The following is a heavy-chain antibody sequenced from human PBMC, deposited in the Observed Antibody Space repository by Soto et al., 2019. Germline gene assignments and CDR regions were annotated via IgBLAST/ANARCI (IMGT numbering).Heavy chain of an antibody. CDR2: IISGGTRV. Sequence: QPGGSLRLSCAASGFTFSSYWMSWVRQAPGKGLEWVSRIISGGTRVSYADSVKGRFTITRDNAKNTLYLEMHSLTVDDTAVYYCARERTSKGGLDIWGQGTTVTVSS. CDR3: ARERTSKGGLDI. CDR1: GFTFSSYW. J-gene: IGHJ6*02. V-gene: IGHV3-74*01.